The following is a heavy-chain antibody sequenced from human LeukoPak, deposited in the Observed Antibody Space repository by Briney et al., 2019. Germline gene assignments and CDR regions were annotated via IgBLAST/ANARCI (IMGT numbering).Heavy chain of an antibody. Sequence: SETLSLTCTVSGGSISSYYWTWIRQPPGKGLEWIGNIYYTGSTNYSPPLKSRVTISVDTSKNQFSLRLSSVTAEDTAVYYCAREVSYYYDSSGYYYDAFDIWGQGTMVTVSS. CDR1: GGSISSYY. V-gene: IGHV4-59*01. D-gene: IGHD3-22*01. CDR3: AREVSYYYDSSGYYYDAFDI. J-gene: IGHJ3*02. CDR2: IYYTGST.